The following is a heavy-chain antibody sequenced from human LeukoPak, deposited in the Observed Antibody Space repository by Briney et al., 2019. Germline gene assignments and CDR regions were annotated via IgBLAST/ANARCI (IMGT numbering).Heavy chain of an antibody. D-gene: IGHD3-22*01. J-gene: IGHJ6*03. CDR3: ARAPTYYYDSSGPILLAHFYMDV. V-gene: IGHV3-30*02. CDR2: IRYDGSNR. Sequence: GGSLRLSCGVSGFTFSSYGMHWVRQAPGKGLEWVAYIRYDGSNRHYADSVKGRFTISRDNSKNTLYLQMNSLRAEDTAVYYCARAPTYYYDSSGPILLAHFYMDVWGRGTTVTVSS. CDR1: GFTFSSYG.